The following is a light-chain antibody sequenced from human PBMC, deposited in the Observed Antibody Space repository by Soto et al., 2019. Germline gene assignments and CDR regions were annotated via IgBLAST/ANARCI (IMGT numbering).Light chain of an antibody. V-gene: IGKV3-15*01. CDR1: QNVDSN. Sequence: IVLTQSPATLSVSPGERATLSCRASQNVDSNLVWYQQKPGQSPRLLIFRASTRATGIPARFSGSGSGTEFTLTISSRQSEDFALYDCQQYHHWPPITLGQGTRLEI. J-gene: IGKJ5*01. CDR2: RAS. CDR3: QQYHHWPPIT.